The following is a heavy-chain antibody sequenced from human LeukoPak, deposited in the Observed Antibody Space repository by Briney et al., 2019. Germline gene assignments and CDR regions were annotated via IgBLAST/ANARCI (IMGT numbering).Heavy chain of an antibody. J-gene: IGHJ4*02. CDR2: INPNSGGT. CDR1: GYTFTGYY. CDR3: ARDDDLYGSGNFDY. D-gene: IGHD3-10*01. Sequence: ASVKVSCKASGYTFTGYYMHWVRQAPGQGLEWMGWINPNSGGTNYAQKFQGRVTMTRDTSISTAYMELSRLRSDDTAVYYCARDDDLYGSGNFDYWGQGTLVTGTS. V-gene: IGHV1-2*02.